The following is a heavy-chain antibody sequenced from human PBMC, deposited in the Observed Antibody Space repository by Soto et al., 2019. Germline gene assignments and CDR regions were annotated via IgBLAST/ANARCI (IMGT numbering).Heavy chain of an antibody. D-gene: IGHD6-6*01. CDR2: INPSGGST. CDR3: ARGRGGSSYLTISDYYYYGMDV. Sequence: ASVKVSCKASGYTFTSYYMHWVRQAPGQGLEWMGIINPSGGSTSYAQKFQGRVTMTRDTSTSTVYMELSSLRSEDTAVYYCARGRGGSSYLTISDYYYYGMDVWVQGTPGTVSS. J-gene: IGHJ6*02. V-gene: IGHV1-46*01. CDR1: GYTFTSYY.